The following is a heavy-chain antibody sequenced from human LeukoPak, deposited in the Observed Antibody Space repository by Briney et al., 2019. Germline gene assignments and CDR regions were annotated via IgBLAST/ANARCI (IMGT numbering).Heavy chain of an antibody. D-gene: IGHD3-10*01. V-gene: IGHV1-18*01. J-gene: IGHJ4*02. CDR3: ARHFYGSGTYYHFDY. CDR1: GYSFPSYG. CDR2: ISPYNDNT. Sequence: ASVKVSCKASGYSFPSYGISWVRQAPGQGPEWMGWISPYNDNTNYAQKLQARATLTTDTSTSTAYMELRSLRSDDTAVYYCARHFYGSGTYYHFDYWGQGTLVTVSS.